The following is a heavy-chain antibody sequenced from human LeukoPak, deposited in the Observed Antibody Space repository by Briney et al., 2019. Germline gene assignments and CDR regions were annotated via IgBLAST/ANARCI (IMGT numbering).Heavy chain of an antibody. CDR3: ARDGEMATIYDY. Sequence: SVKVSCKASGGTFSSYAISWVRQAPGQGLEWMGGIIPIFGTANYAQKFQGRVTITTDESTSTAYMELSSLRSEDTAVYYCARDGEMATIYDYWGQGTLVTVSS. J-gene: IGHJ4*02. D-gene: IGHD5-24*01. CDR2: IIPIFGTA. V-gene: IGHV1-69*05. CDR1: GGTFSSYA.